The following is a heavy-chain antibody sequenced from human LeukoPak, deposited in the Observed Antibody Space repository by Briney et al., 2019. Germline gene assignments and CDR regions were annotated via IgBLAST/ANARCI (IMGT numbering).Heavy chain of an antibody. CDR3: ARGLVLEGPGTTRLRTLYYFDY. CDR2: INHSGST. CDR1: GGSFSGYY. V-gene: IGHV4-34*01. J-gene: IGHJ4*02. Sequence: PSETLSLTCAVYGGSFSGYYWSWIRQPPGKGLEWIGEINHSGSTNYNPSLKSRVTTSVDTSKNQFSLKLSSVTAADTAVYYCARGLVLEGPGTTRLRTLYYFDYWGQGTLVTVSS. D-gene: IGHD1-7*01.